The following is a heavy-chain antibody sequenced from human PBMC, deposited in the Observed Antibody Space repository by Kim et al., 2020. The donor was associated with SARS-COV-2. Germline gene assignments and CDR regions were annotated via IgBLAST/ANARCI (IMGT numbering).Heavy chain of an antibody. CDR3: ARGGIAVAGTRCDY. CDR1: GGSFSGYY. Sequence: SETLSLTCAVYGGSFSGYYWSWIRQPPGKGLEWIGEINHSGSTNYNPSLKSRVTISVDTSKNQFSLKLSSVTDADTAVYYCARGGIAVAGTRCDYWGQGT. J-gene: IGHJ4*02. D-gene: IGHD6-19*01. CDR2: INHSGST. V-gene: IGHV4-34*01.